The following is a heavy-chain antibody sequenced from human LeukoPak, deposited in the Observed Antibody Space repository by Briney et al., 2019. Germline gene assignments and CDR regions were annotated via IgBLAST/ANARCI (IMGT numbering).Heavy chain of an antibody. CDR3: AKVVPAAPFDY. J-gene: IGHJ4*02. Sequence: GGSLRLSCAASGFTFSSYGMHWVRQAPAKGLEWVAFIRYDGSNKYYADSVKGRFTISRDNSKNTLYLQINSLRAEDTAVYYCAKVVPAAPFDYWGQGTLVTVSS. CDR1: GFTFSSYG. CDR2: IRYDGSNK. D-gene: IGHD2-2*01. V-gene: IGHV3-30*02.